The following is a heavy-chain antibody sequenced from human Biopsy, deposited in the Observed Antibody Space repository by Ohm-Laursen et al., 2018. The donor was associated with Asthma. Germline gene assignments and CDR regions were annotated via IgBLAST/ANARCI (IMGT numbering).Heavy chain of an antibody. J-gene: IGHJ4*02. Sequence: SETLSLTCIVSGGSITSSSYYWGWIRQPPGKGMEWIGSMYHSGSPYYHPSLKSRATISVDTSKNQLPLKMSSVTAADTAVYFCVRHQYSSSWSTFDYWGQGALVTVSS. V-gene: IGHV4-39*01. D-gene: IGHD3-22*01. CDR2: MYHSGSP. CDR1: GGSITSSSYY. CDR3: VRHQYSSSWSTFDY.